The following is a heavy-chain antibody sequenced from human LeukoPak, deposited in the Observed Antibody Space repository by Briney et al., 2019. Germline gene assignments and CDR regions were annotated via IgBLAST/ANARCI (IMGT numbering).Heavy chain of an antibody. J-gene: IGHJ4*02. Sequence: GRSLRLSCAASGFTFSSYGMHWVLQAPGKGLEWVAVVWYDGSNKYYADSVKGRFTISRDNSKNTLYLQMNSLRAEDTAVYYCAREEVPAASLDYWGQGTLVTVSS. V-gene: IGHV3-33*01. D-gene: IGHD2-2*01. CDR3: AREEVPAASLDY. CDR2: VWYDGSNK. CDR1: GFTFSSYG.